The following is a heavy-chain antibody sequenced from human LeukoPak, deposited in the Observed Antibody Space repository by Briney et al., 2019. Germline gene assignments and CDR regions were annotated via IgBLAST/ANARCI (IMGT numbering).Heavy chain of an antibody. CDR1: GFTFSSYG. CDR3: ARGQRKLQQAFDY. D-gene: IGHD4-11*01. Sequence: GGTLRLSCAASGFTFSSYGMTWVRQAPGKGLEWVSAISGSGGSTYYADSVKGRFTISRDNAKNSLYLQMNSLRAEDTAVYYCARGQRKLQQAFDYWGQGTLVTISS. V-gene: IGHV3-23*01. J-gene: IGHJ4*02. CDR2: ISGSGGST.